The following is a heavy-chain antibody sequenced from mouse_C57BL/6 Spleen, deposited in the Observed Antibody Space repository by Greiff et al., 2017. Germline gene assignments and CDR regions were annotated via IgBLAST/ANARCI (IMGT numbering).Heavy chain of an antibody. CDR3: TTESSPDY. CDR2: IDPENGDT. Sequence: EVQLQESGAELVRPGASVKLSCTASGFNIKDDYMHWVKQRPEQGLEWIGWIDPENGDTEYASKFQGKATITADTSSNTAYLQLRSLTSEDTAVYYCTTESSPDYWGQGTTLTVSS. J-gene: IGHJ2*01. V-gene: IGHV14-4*01. CDR1: GFNIKDDY. D-gene: IGHD1-1*01.